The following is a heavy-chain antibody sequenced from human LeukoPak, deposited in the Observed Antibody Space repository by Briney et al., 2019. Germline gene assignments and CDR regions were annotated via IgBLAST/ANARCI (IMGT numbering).Heavy chain of an antibody. V-gene: IGHV3-33*01. D-gene: IGHD3-10*01. CDR1: GFTFSSYG. CDR3: ARDTYGSIMYYYYGMDV. Sequence: PGKSLRLSCAASGFTFSSYGMHWVRQAPGKGLEWVAVIWYDGSNKYCADSVKGRFTISRDNSKNTLYLQMNSLRAEDTAVYYCARDTYGSIMYYYYGMDVWGQGTTVTVSS. CDR2: IWYDGSNK. J-gene: IGHJ6*02.